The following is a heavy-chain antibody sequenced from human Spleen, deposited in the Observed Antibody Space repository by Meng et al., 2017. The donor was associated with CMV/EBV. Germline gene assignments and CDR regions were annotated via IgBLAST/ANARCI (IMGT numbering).Heavy chain of an antibody. Sequence: GESLKISCAASGFTFSNYWMSWVRQAPGKGLEWVANIKQDGSEKHYVDSVKGRFTISRDNAKNSLYLQMNSLRAEDTAVYYCARGQSYDFYGMDVWGQGTTVTVSS. CDR1: GFTFSNYW. CDR2: IKQDGSEK. D-gene: IGHD3-3*01. CDR3: ARGQSYDFYGMDV. V-gene: IGHV3-7*01. J-gene: IGHJ6*02.